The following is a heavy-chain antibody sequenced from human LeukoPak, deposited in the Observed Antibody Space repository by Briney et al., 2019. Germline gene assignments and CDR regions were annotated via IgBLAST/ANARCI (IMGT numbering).Heavy chain of an antibody. CDR2: IRSDGSST. CDR3: AKGYYYDSSGYYRSWFDP. J-gene: IGHJ5*02. V-gene: IGHV3-74*01. Sequence: GGSLRLSCAASGFTFSNYWMHWVRQAPGKGLKWVSRIRSDGSSTTYADFVKGRFTISRDNAKNTLYLQMNSLRDEDTAIYYCAKGYYYDSSGYYRSWFDPWGQGTVVTVSS. CDR1: GFTFSNYW. D-gene: IGHD3-22*01.